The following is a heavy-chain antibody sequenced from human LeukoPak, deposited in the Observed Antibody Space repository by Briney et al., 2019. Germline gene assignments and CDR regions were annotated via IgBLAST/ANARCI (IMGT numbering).Heavy chain of an antibody. J-gene: IGHJ3*02. D-gene: IGHD3-10*01. CDR3: ARQSPGAFDI. Sequence: SETLSLTCAVYGGSFSGYYWNWIRQPPGKGLEWIGEINHSGSTTYNPSLKSRVTISLDTSKNQFSLKLSSVTAADTAVYYCARQSPGAFDIWGQGTKVTVSS. V-gene: IGHV4-34*01. CDR2: INHSGST. CDR1: GGSFSGYY.